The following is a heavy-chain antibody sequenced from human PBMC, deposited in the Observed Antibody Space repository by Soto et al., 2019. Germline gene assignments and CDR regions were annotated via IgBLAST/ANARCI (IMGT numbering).Heavy chain of an antibody. CDR1: GFTFSSYW. CDR2: INSEGTTT. V-gene: IGHV3-74*01. Sequence: LRLSCAASGFTFSSYWMQWFRQVPGKGLVWVSRINSEGTTTTYADSVKGRFTILRDNAKNTLYLQMNSLRAEDTAVYYCGRAPGGTGIVDYWGQGTLVTV. D-gene: IGHD7-27*01. CDR3: GRAPGGTGIVDY. J-gene: IGHJ4*01.